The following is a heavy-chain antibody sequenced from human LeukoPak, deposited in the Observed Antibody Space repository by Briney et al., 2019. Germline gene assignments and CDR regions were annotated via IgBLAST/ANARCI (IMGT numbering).Heavy chain of an antibody. D-gene: IGHD3-3*01. CDR3: ARARSAWFDP. Sequence: SETLSLTCAVYGGSFSGYYWSWLRQPPGKGLEWIGEINHSGSTNYNPSLKSRVTISVDTSKNQFSLKLSSVTAADTAVYYRARARSAWFDPWGQGTLVTVSS. CDR1: GGSFSGYY. J-gene: IGHJ5*02. CDR2: INHSGST. V-gene: IGHV4-34*01.